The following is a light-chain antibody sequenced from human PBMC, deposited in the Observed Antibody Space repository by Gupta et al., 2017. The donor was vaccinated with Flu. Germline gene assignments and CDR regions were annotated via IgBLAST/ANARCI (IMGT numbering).Light chain of an antibody. J-gene: IGLJ1*01. V-gene: IGLV2-14*01. CDR2: EVS. Sequence: KLMIYEVSNRPSGVSNRFSGSKSGNTASLTISGLQAEDEADYYCSSYTSSSTRVFGTGTKVTVL. CDR3: SSYTSSSTRV.